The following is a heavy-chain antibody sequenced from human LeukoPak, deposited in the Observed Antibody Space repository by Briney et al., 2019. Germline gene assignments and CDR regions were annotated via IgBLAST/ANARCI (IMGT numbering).Heavy chain of an antibody. CDR2: IKSKTDGGTT. Sequence: GGSLRLSCAASGFTFSNAWMSWVRQAPGKGLEWVGRIKSKTDGGTTDYAAPVKGRFTISRDDSKNTLYLQMNSLKTEDTAVYYCTTGIRSWSGYYTGDYWGQGTLVTVSS. D-gene: IGHD3-3*01. V-gene: IGHV3-15*01. CDR1: GFTFSNAW. CDR3: TTGIRSWSGYYTGDY. J-gene: IGHJ4*02.